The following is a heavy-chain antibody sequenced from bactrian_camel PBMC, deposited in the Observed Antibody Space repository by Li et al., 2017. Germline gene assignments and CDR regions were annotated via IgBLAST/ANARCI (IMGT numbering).Heavy chain of an antibody. D-gene: IGHD7*01. CDR3: AAATHASAAVYSELTGNWVFGF. Sequence: VQLVESGGGLVQPGGSLRLSCAASGFTFSNYYMRWVRQAPGEGLEWVASVDPDGSKTYYADFVKGRFTVSVDNAKDTLYLQMNNLKPEDTAKYYCAAATHASAAVYSELTGNWVFGFWGQGTQVTVS. CDR1: GFTFSNYY. V-gene: IGHV3-2*01. CDR2: VDPDGSKT. J-gene: IGHJ6*01.